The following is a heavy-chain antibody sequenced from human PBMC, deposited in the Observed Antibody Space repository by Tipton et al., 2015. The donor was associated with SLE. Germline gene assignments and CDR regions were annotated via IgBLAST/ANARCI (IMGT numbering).Heavy chain of an antibody. Sequence: TLSLTCTVSGGSISSYYWSWIRQPPGKGLEWIGYIYYSGSTNYNPSLKSRVTISVDTSKNQFSLKLSSVTAADTSMYYCAREGYSSGYYGDFDFWGQGTLVTVSS. CDR2: IYYSGST. V-gene: IGHV4-59*12. CDR1: GGSISSYY. CDR3: AREGYSSGYYGDFDF. J-gene: IGHJ4*02. D-gene: IGHD6-19*01.